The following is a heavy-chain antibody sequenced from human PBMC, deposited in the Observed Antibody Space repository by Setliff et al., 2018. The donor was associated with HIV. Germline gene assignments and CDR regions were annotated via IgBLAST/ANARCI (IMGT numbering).Heavy chain of an antibody. Sequence: SETLSLTCAVSGYSISSGYYWGWIRQPPGKGLEWIGSIYHSGSTYYNPSLKSRVTISVDTSKNQFSLKLSSVTAADTAVYYCATEYSSSWYFDLWGRGTLVTV. CDR3: ATEYSSSWYFDL. V-gene: IGHV4-38-2*01. CDR1: GYSISSGYY. J-gene: IGHJ2*01. CDR2: IYHSGST. D-gene: IGHD6-6*01.